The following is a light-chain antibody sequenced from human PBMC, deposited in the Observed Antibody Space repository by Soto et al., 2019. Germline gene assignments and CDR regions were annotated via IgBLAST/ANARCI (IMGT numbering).Light chain of an antibody. CDR2: GNT. Sequence: QSVLTQPPSVSGAPGQRVTISCTGSSSNIGSTYDVQWYQPLPGTAPKLRIHGNTNRPSGVPDRFSGSKSGNAASLASTGLQADDEADDYGQSDDDSLSVHYFFGTGTQLTVL. CDR1: SSNIGSTYD. J-gene: IGLJ1*01. V-gene: IGLV1-40*01. CDR3: QSDDDSLSVHYF.